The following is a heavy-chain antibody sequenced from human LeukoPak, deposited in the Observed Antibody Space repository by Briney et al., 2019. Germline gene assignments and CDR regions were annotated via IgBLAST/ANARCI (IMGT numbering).Heavy chain of an antibody. CDR3: AKVSGRWLWLGDDAFDI. CDR2: ISWNSGSI. Sequence: PGGSLRLSCAASGFTFDDYAMHWVRQAPGKGLEWVSGISWNSGSIGYADSVKGRFTISRDNAKNSLYLQMNSLRAEDTALYYCAKVSGRWLWLGDDAFDIWGQGTMVTVSS. CDR1: GFTFDDYA. V-gene: IGHV3-9*01. J-gene: IGHJ3*02. D-gene: IGHD3-10*01.